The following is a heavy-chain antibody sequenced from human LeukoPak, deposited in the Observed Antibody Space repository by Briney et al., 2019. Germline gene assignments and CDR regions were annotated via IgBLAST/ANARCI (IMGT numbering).Heavy chain of an antibody. CDR1: GFTFSSYG. CDR2: IRYDGSNK. J-gene: IGHJ6*03. V-gene: IGHV3-30*02. D-gene: IGHD1/OR15-1a*01. Sequence: PGGSLRLSCAASGFTFSSYGMHWVRQAPGKGLEWVAFIRYDGSNKYYADSVKGRFTISRDNSKNTLYLQMNSLRAEDTAVYYCAKKGIEQVFYYYYYYMDVWGKGTTVTVSS. CDR3: AKKGIEQVFYYYYYYMDV.